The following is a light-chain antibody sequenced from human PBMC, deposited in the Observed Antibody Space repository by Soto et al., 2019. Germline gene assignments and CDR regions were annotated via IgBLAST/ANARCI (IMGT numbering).Light chain of an antibody. V-gene: IGKV1-33*01. CDR2: AAS. CDR1: HDITNY. CDR3: QQFHSLPLT. Sequence: DIQVTQSPSSLSASVGDRVTISCQASHDITNYLNWYQQKPGKAPKLLIYAASNLETGVPSRFSGSGSGTDFALTTSSLQPEDFATYYCQQFHSLPLTFGGGTKVDI. J-gene: IGKJ4*01.